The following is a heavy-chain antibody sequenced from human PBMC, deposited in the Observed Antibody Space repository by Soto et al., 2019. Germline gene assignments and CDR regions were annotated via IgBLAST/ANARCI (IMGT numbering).Heavy chain of an antibody. CDR3: TRGDY. Sequence: QVQLQESGPGLVKPSQTLSLTCTVSGDSMTTVGYYWTWIRQHPGQGLEWIGFISYSGSTYYSSSLKGRVVISADTSKTQFSLKLNSVTAADTAVYYCTRGDYWGQGTLVTVSS. CDR1: GDSMTTVGYY. V-gene: IGHV4-31*03. CDR2: ISYSGST. J-gene: IGHJ4*02.